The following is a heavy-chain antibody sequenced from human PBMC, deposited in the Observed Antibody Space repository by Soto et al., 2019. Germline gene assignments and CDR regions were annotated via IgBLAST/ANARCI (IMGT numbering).Heavy chain of an antibody. J-gene: IGHJ1*01. D-gene: IGHD3-16*01. Sequence: ASVKVSCKASGGTLNTFIYYPVNWVRQAPGQGLEWMGGIVPNIGTANYGQKFQGRVTITADKSTGTVYMELSNLTSEDTALYFCARRDTSGLLRYYDLWGQGTLVTVSS. CDR1: GGTLNTFIYYP. CDR2: IVPNIGTA. V-gene: IGHV1-69*06. CDR3: ARRDTSGLLRYYDL.